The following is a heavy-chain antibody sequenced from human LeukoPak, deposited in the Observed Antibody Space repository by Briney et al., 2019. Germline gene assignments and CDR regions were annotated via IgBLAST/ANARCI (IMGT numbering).Heavy chain of an antibody. D-gene: IGHD2-2*01. V-gene: IGHV4-39*07. CDR1: GGSISSSSYY. CDR2: IYYSGST. J-gene: IGHJ3*02. Sequence: PSETLSLTCTVSGGSISSSSYYWGWIRQPPGKGLEWIGSIYYSGSTYYNPSLKSRVTISVDTSKNQFSLKLSSVTAADTAVYYCAREAGYCSSTSCTDAFDIWGQGTMVTVSS. CDR3: AREAGYCSSTSCTDAFDI.